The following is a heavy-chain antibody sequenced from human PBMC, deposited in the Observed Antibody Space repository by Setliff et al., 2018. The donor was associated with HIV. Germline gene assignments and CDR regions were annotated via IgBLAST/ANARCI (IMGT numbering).Heavy chain of an antibody. Sequence: GGSLRLSCAASGFTFSSYAMTWVRQAPGKGLEWVSSISRSGNYINYADSVKGRFTISRDNAKNSLDLQMNSLRAEDTAVYFCARSESSGYSLPYTRFDAWGQGALVTVSS. D-gene: IGHD3-22*01. CDR1: GFTFSSYA. CDR2: ISRSGNYI. J-gene: IGHJ5*02. V-gene: IGHV3-21*01. CDR3: ARSESSGYSLPYTRFDA.